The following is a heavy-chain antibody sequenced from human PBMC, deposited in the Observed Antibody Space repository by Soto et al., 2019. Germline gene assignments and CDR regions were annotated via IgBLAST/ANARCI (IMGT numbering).Heavy chain of an antibody. D-gene: IGHD1-7*01. Sequence: SVKVSCKASGGTFSSYAISWVRQAPGQGLEWMGGIIPIFGTANYAQKFQGRVTITADESTSTAYMELSSLRSEDTAVYYCARDLVALNWNYAFDYWGQGTLVTVS. CDR2: IIPIFGTA. CDR1: GGTFSSYA. J-gene: IGHJ4*02. V-gene: IGHV1-69*13. CDR3: ARDLVALNWNYAFDY.